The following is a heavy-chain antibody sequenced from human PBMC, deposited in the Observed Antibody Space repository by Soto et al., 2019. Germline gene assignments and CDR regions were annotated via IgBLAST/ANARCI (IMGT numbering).Heavy chain of an antibody. CDR2: TRQDGGQS. J-gene: IGHJ4*02. CDR3: VTDGSTGWHFDS. V-gene: IGHV3-7*01. D-gene: IGHD6-19*01. Sequence: GGSLRLSCEASGFTLSSYWMSWIRQAPGKGLEWVANTRQDGGQSYLVDSVQGRFTISRDNAKNSVYLQMNSLRAEDTAVYYCVTDGSTGWHFDSWGQGTLVTVSS. CDR1: GFTLSSYW.